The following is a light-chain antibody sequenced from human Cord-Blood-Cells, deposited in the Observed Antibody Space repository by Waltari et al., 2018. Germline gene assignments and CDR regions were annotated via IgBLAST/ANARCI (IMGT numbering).Light chain of an antibody. CDR2: DAS. CDR3: QQRSNWPPWT. Sequence: EIVLTQSPATLSLSPGERATLSCRASQGVSSYLAWYPQKPGQAPRLLIYDASNRATGIPARFSGSGSGTDFTLTISSLEPEDFAVYYCQQRSNWPPWTFGQGTKVEIK. CDR1: QGVSSY. J-gene: IGKJ1*01. V-gene: IGKV3-11*01.